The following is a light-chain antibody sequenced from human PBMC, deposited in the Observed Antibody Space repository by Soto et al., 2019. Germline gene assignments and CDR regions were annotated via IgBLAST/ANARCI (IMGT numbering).Light chain of an antibody. CDR1: QSVNSIY. J-gene: IGKJ1*01. CDR2: GAS. Sequence: IALTQSPGTLSLSPGERGTLSCRASQSVNSIYLAWYQQKPGQAPRLLISGASSRATGIPDRFSGSGSATDFTLTISRLEPEDFAVYYCQQYGSSPRTFGQGTKVDIK. CDR3: QQYGSSPRT. V-gene: IGKV3-20*01.